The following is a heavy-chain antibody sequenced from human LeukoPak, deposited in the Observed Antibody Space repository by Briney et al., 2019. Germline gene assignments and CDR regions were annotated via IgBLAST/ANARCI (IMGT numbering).Heavy chain of an antibody. V-gene: IGHV3-30*18. CDR2: VSFDGKVQ. D-gene: IGHD3-3*01. CDR3: TKEPKEKTSGRYFRY. Sequence: GGSLRLSCAASGFTFSNYAMNWLRQAPGKGLEWLGVVSFDGKVQYYGESVKGRVTISRDNSKNTLSLQMDSLRPEDTAVYYCTKEPKEKTSGRYFRYWGQGTLVTVSS. J-gene: IGHJ4*02. CDR1: GFTFSNYA.